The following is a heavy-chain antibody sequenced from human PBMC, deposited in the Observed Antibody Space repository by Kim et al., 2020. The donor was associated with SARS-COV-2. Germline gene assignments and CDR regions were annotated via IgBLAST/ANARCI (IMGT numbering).Heavy chain of an antibody. J-gene: IGHJ6*02. D-gene: IGHD6-13*01. CDR3: ARGGTGLATVGSYYYYGMDV. CDR2: VSNTTI. CDR1: GFAFGSYG. Sequence: GGSLRLSCTVSGFAFGSYGFNWVRQAPGKGLEWVSYVSNTTIYYADSVKGRFTISRDNAKNSLFLQMNSLRDEDTAVYYCARGGTGLATVGSYYYYGMDVWGQGTTVTVSS. V-gene: IGHV3-48*02.